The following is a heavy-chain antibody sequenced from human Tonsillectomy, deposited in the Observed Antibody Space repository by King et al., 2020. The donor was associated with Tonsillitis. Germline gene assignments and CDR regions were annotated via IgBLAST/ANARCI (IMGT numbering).Heavy chain of an antibody. CDR2: IIPVFGPP. Sequence: QLVQSGAEVKKPGSSVKISCKASGGSFNNYAINWVRQAPGKGLEWMVRIIPVFGPPNYAQKFLGSVTITADDSTSAFNMEVSSLRSEDTAVYYCAREFQLLFGFDPWGQGTLVTVSS. J-gene: IGHJ5*02. CDR3: AREFQLLFGFDP. CDR1: GGSFNNYA. D-gene: IGHD2-21*01. V-gene: IGHV1-69*01.